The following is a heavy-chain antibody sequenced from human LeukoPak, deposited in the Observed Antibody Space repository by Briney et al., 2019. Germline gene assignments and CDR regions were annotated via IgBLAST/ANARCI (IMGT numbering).Heavy chain of an antibody. CDR1: GFTFSSYS. V-gene: IGHV3-21*01. Sequence: GGSLRLSCAASGFTFSSYSMNWVRQAPGKGLEWVSSISSSSSYIYYADSVKGRFTISRDNAKNSLYLQMNSLRAEDTAVYYCARDSGTGGYSYGTFDYWGQGTLVTVSS. CDR3: ARDSGTGGYSYGTFDY. D-gene: IGHD5-18*01. CDR2: ISSSSSYI. J-gene: IGHJ4*02.